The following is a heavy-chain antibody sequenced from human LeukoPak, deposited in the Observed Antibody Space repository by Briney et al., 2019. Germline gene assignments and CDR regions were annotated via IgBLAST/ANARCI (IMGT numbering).Heavy chain of an antibody. CDR2: ISGSGGST. D-gene: IGHD4-17*01. Sequence: PGGSLRLSCAASGFTFSSYAMSWVRQAPGKGLEWVSAISGSGGSTYYADSVKGRFTISRDNSKNTLYLQMNSLRAEDTAVYYCAKDGTGYGDYARNYYFGYWGQGTLVTVSS. V-gene: IGHV3-23*01. CDR3: AKDGTGYGDYARNYYFGY. CDR1: GFTFSSYA. J-gene: IGHJ4*02.